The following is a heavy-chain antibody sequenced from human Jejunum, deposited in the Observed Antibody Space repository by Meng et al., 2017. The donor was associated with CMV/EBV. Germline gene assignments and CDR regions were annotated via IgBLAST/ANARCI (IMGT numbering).Heavy chain of an antibody. J-gene: IGHJ6*02. CDR3: ARDFSYYSLDV. CDR1: GFTFGGQG. D-gene: IGHD2/OR15-2a*01. CDR2: IDWNGGTT. Sequence: AVSGFTFGGQGISWVRQAPGKGLEWVSGIDWNGGTTAYADSVKGRFTISRDNAKNSLYLHMISLRAEDTALYYCARDFSYYSLDVWGQGTTVTVSS. V-gene: IGHV3-20*03.